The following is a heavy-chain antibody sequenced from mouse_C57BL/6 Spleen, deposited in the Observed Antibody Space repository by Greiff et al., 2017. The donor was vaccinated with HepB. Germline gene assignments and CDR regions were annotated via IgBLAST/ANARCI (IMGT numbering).Heavy chain of an antibody. Sequence: QVQLKQSGAELVRPGASVTLSCKASGYTFTDYEMHWVKQTPVHGLEWIGAIDPETGGTAYNQKFKGKAILTADKSSSTAYMELRSLTSEDSAVYYCTRAGVGVITTVVEGFDDWGQGTTLTVSS. CDR2: IDPETGGT. J-gene: IGHJ2*01. D-gene: IGHD1-1*01. CDR1: GYTFTDYE. CDR3: TRAGVGVITTVVEGFDD. V-gene: IGHV1-15*01.